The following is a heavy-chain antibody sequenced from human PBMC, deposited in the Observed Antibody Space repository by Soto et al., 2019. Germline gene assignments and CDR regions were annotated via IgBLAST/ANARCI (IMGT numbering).Heavy chain of an antibody. Sequence: SETLSLTCAVYGGSFSGYYWSWIRQPPGKGLEWIGEINHSGSTNYNPSLKSRVTISVDTSKNQFSLKLSSVTAADTAVYCCARVGQLRYFDWLPQGSYYFDYWGQGTLVTVSS. CDR2: INHSGST. D-gene: IGHD3-9*01. J-gene: IGHJ4*02. CDR3: ARVGQLRYFDWLPQGSYYFDY. CDR1: GGSFSGYY. V-gene: IGHV4-34*01.